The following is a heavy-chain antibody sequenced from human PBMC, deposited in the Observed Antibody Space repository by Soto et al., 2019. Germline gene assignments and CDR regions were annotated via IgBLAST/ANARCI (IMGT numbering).Heavy chain of an antibody. CDR3: ARGLYGDYIN. CDR2: ISSSGSPI. V-gene: IGHV3-11*01. D-gene: IGHD4-17*01. J-gene: IGHJ4*02. CDR1: VFTFSDYF. Sequence: QVQLVESGGGLVKPGGSLRLSCAASVFTFSDYFMTWIRQAPGKGLEWVSYISSSGSPIFYADSVKGRFTISRDNAKNSVYLQMNSLRVEDTAVYFCARGLYGDYINWGQGTLVTVSS.